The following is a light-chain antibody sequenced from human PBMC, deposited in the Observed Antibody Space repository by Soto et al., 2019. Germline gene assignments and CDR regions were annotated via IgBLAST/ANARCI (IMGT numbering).Light chain of an antibody. CDR1: QSIVNW. J-gene: IGKJ5*01. V-gene: IGKV1-5*03. Sequence: DIPMTQSPPTLSASVEDTVTSTCRASQSIVNWMAWYQQTPGKAPNLLIYRGSSLQSGVPSMCSGSGAGTEFTLTIVSLQPDDFAVYYCQQFNVYPYTFGRGTRLEIK. CDR2: RGS. CDR3: QQFNVYPYT.